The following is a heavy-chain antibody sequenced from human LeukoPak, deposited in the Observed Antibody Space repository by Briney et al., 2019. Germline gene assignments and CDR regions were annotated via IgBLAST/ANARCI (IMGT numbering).Heavy chain of an antibody. V-gene: IGHV1-2*02. Sequence: ASVKVSCKASGYTFTSYGISWVRQAPGQGLEWMGWINPNSGDTNYAQNFQGRVTMTRDTSISTAYMELRRLRSDDTAVYTCARDGGYYYGSGSYSSFDYWGQGALVTVSS. J-gene: IGHJ4*02. D-gene: IGHD3-10*01. CDR2: INPNSGDT. CDR3: ARDGGYYYGSGSYSSFDY. CDR1: GYTFTSYG.